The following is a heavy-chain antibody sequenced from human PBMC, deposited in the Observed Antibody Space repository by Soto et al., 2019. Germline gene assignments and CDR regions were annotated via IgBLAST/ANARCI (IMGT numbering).Heavy chain of an antibody. Sequence: QVQLQESGPGLVKPSETLSLTCTVSGGSISSYYWSWIRQPPGKGLEWIGYIYYSGSTNYNPSLKIRVTISVDTSKNQFSLKLSSVTAADTAVYYCATYGGHDYGDHRYFQHWGQGTLVTVSS. V-gene: IGHV4-59*08. D-gene: IGHD4-17*01. CDR1: GGSISSYY. CDR3: ATYGGHDYGDHRYFQH. J-gene: IGHJ1*01. CDR2: IYYSGST.